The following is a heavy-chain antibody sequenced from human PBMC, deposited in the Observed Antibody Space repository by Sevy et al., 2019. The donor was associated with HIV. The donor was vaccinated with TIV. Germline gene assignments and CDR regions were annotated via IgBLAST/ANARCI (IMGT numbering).Heavy chain of an antibody. CDR3: AREGCTKPHDY. CDR1: GFTFSKYS. D-gene: IGHD2-8*01. V-gene: IGHV3-23*01. CDR2: LSFGGGEI. J-gene: IGHJ4*02. Sequence: GGSLRLSCAASGFTFSKYSMSWVRQPPGKGLEWVSTLSFGGGEINYADSVKGRFTFSRDNSKGSVYLQMNNLGPEDTAVYYCAREGCTKPHDYWGQGTLVTVSS.